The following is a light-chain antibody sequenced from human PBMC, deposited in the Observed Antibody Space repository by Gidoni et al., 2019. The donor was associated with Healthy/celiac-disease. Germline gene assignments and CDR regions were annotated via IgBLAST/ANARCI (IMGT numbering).Light chain of an antibody. J-gene: IGKJ5*01. V-gene: IGKV3-20*01. CDR2: GAS. Sequence: DIVLTQPPGTLSLSPGESATLSCRASQSVSSSYLAWYQQKPGQAPRLLIYGASSRATGIPDRFSGSGSGTDFTLTISRLEPEDFAVYYCQQYGSSITFXXXTRLEIK. CDR1: QSVSSSY. CDR3: QQYGSSIT.